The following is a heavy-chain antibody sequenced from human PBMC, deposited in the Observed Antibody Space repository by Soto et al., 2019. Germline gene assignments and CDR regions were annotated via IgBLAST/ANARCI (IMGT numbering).Heavy chain of an antibody. CDR1: GFTFSGSA. CDR2: IRSKANSYAT. D-gene: IGHD3-3*01. J-gene: IGHJ6*02. CDR3: TRHHGDTYYDFWSGYPYYYGMDV. V-gene: IGHV3-73*01. Sequence: PGGSLRLSCAASGFTFSGSAMHWVRQASGKGLEWVGRIRSKANSYATAYAASVKGRFTISRDDSKNTAYLQMNSLKTEDTAVYYCTRHHGDTYYDFWSGYPYYYGMDVWGQGTTVTVSS.